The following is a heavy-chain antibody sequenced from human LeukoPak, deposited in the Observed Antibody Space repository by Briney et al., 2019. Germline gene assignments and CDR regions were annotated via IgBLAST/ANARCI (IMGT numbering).Heavy chain of an antibody. Sequence: SETLSLTCTVSGRSISSDYWSWIRQPPGKRLEWIGYIYYTGTTKYNPSLESRVTVSVDTSKNQFSLKLTSVTAADTAVYYCARHKPTAPFDYWGQGTQVTVSS. D-gene: IGHD1-1*01. CDR1: GRSISSDY. CDR2: IYYTGTT. J-gene: IGHJ4*02. CDR3: ARHKPTAPFDY. V-gene: IGHV4-59*01.